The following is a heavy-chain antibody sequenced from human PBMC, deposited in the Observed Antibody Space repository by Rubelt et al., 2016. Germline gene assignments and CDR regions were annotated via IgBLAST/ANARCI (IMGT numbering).Heavy chain of an antibody. CDR3: ASHIDGYGYY. V-gene: IGHV4-39*01. CDR1: GGSISSSSYY. D-gene: IGHD5-24*01. J-gene: IGHJ4*02. Sequence: QLQLQESGPGLVKPSETLSLTCTVSGGSISSSSYYWGWIRQPPGKGLEWIGGIYYSGSTYYNPSLTSRVTISVDTSKNQFSLKLSSVTAADTAVYYCASHIDGYGYYWGQGTLVTVSS. CDR2: IYYSGST.